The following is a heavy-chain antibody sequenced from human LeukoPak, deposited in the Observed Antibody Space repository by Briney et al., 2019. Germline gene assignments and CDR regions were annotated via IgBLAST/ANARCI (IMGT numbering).Heavy chain of an antibody. D-gene: IGHD2-2*01. CDR3: AKVRVVCSSTSCYSPFDY. V-gene: IGHV3-23*01. Sequence: GSLRLSCAASGFTFSSYAMSWVRQAPGKGLEWVSAISGSGGSTCYADSVKGRFTISRDNSKNTLYLQMNSLRAEDTAVYYCAKVRVVCSSTSCYSPFDYWGQGTLVTVSS. CDR2: ISGSGGST. CDR1: GFTFSSYA. J-gene: IGHJ4*02.